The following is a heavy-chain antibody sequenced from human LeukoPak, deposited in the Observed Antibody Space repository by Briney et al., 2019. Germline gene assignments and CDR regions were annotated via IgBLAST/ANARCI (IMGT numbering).Heavy chain of an antibody. J-gene: IGHJ4*02. Sequence: SETLSLTCTVSGGSISSSSYYWGWIRQPPGKGLEWIGSMSYSGGTYYNSSLKSRVTISVDTSKNQFSLKLSSVTAADTAVYYCARVRPAAANEVDYWGQGTLVTVSS. D-gene: IGHD2-2*01. V-gene: IGHV4-39*07. CDR1: GGSISSSSYY. CDR3: ARVRPAAANEVDY. CDR2: MSYSGGT.